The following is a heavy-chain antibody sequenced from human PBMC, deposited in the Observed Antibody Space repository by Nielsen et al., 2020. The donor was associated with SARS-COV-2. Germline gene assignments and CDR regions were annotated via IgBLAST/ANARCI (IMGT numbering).Heavy chain of an antibody. V-gene: IGHV3-23*01. CDR1: GFTFSDYY. Sequence: GESLKISCAASGFTFSDYYMSWIRQAPGKGLEWVSAISSGGDDTFYADSVKGRFTISRDNSKDTLYLQMNSLRAEDTAVYYCAKDDTTLATNFFDSWGQGTLVTVSS. CDR3: AKDDTTLATNFFDS. CDR2: ISSGGDDT. J-gene: IGHJ4*02. D-gene: IGHD5-12*01.